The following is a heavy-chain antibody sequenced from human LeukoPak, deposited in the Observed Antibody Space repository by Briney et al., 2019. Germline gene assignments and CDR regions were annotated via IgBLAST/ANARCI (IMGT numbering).Heavy chain of an antibody. J-gene: IGHJ4*02. CDR1: GFTFSTFA. V-gene: IGHV3-7*01. Sequence: PGGSLRLSCVASGFTFSTFAMYWLRQAPGKGLEWVANIKQDGSEKYYVDSVKGRFTISRDNAKNSLYLQMNSLRAEDTAVYYCAREIPKIAARPGPPDYWGQGTLVTVSS. D-gene: IGHD6-6*01. CDR2: IKQDGSEK. CDR3: AREIPKIAARPGPPDY.